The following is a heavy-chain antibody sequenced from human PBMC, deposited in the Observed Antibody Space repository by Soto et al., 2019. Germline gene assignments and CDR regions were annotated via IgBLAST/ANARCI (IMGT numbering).Heavy chain of an antibody. V-gene: IGHV4-31*03. CDR3: ASSFGVAAAGPFDY. CDR1: GGSISSGGYY. J-gene: IGHJ4*02. D-gene: IGHD6-13*01. CDR2: IYYSGST. Sequence: QVQLQEACPGLVKPSQTLSLTCTVSGGSISSGGYYWSWIRQHPGKGLEWIGYIYYSGSTYYNPSLKSRVTTTVDTSKNQFSLKLSSLTAADTAVYYCASSFGVAAAGPFDYWGQGTLVTVSS.